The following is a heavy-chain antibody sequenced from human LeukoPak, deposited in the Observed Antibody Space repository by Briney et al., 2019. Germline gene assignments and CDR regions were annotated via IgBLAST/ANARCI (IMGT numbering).Heavy chain of an antibody. J-gene: IGHJ4*02. CDR3: AKAALRAMVKNTLYYFDY. Sequence: GGSLRLSCAASGFTFSSYGMSWVRQAPGKGLEWVSAISGSGGSTYYADSVKGRFTISRDNSKNTLYLQMNSLRAEDTAVYYCAKAALRAMVKNTLYYFDYWGQGTLVTVSS. D-gene: IGHD5-18*01. CDR1: GFTFSSYG. V-gene: IGHV3-23*01. CDR2: ISGSGGST.